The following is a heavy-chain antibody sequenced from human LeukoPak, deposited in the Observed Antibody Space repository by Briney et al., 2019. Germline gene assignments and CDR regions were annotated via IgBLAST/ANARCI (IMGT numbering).Heavy chain of an antibody. J-gene: IGHJ4*02. Sequence: AGGSLRLSCAASGFTFSSYWMSWVRQAPGKGLEWVANIKQDGSERYHVDSVKGRFTISRDNAKNSLHLQMNSLRAEDTAVYYCATMGLKPLPYYFDYWGQGTLVTVS. CDR3: ATMGLKPLPYYFDY. CDR2: IKQDGSER. CDR1: GFTFSSYW. D-gene: IGHD3/OR15-3a*01. V-gene: IGHV3-7*01.